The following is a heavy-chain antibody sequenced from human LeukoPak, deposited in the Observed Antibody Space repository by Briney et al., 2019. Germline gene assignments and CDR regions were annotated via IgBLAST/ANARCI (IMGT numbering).Heavy chain of an antibody. Sequence: GASVKVSCKASGYTFTGYYMHWVRQAPGRGLEWMGRINPNSGGTNYAQKFQGRVTMTRDTSIGTAYMELSRLRSDDTAVYYCARGDYDFWSGYYQDYWGQGTLVTVSS. J-gene: IGHJ4*02. CDR2: INPNSGGT. V-gene: IGHV1-2*06. CDR1: GYTFTGYY. CDR3: ARGDYDFWSGYYQDY. D-gene: IGHD3-3*01.